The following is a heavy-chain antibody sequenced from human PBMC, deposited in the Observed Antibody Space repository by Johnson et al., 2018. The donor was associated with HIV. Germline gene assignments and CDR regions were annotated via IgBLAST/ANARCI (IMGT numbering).Heavy chain of an antibody. CDR2: IKQDGSEK. CDR3: TTAKWLLGAFDI. D-gene: IGHD3-22*01. V-gene: IGHV3-7*03. CDR1: GFTVSTNY. J-gene: IGHJ3*02. Sequence: VQLVESGGGVVRPGGSLRLSCAASGFTVSTNYMSWVRQAPGKGLEWVANIKQDGSEKYYVDSVKGRFTISRDDSKNTLYLQMNSLKTEDTAVYYCTTAKWLLGAFDIWGQGTMVTVSA.